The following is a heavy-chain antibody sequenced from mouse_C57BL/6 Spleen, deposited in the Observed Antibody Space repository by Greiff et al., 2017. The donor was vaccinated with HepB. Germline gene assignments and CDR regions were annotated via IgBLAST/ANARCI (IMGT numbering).Heavy chain of an antibody. Sequence: VQLQQSGAELVKPGASVKISCKASGYAFSSYWMNWVKQRPGKGLEWIGQIYPGDGDTNYNGKFKGKATLTADKSSSTAYMQLSSLTSEDSAVYFCARPLGREYYFDYWGQGTTLTVSS. J-gene: IGHJ2*01. D-gene: IGHD4-1*01. CDR3: ARPLGREYYFDY. CDR2: IYPGDGDT. CDR1: GYAFSSYW. V-gene: IGHV1-80*01.